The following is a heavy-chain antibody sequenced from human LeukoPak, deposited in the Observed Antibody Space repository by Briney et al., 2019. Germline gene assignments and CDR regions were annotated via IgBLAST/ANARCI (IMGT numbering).Heavy chain of an antibody. CDR1: GGSFSGYY. J-gene: IGHJ4*02. CDR3: ARAPAGGNPLGYFDY. V-gene: IGHV4-34*01. CDR2: INHSGST. Sequence: SETLSLTCAVYGGSFSGYYWSWIRQPPGKGLEWIGEINHSGSTNYNPSLTSRVTISVDTSKNQFSLKLSSVTAADTAVYYCARAPAGGNPLGYFDYWGQGPLVTVSS. D-gene: IGHD4-23*01.